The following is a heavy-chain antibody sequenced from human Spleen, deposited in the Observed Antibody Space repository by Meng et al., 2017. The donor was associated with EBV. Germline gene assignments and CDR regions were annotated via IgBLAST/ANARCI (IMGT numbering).Heavy chain of an antibody. Sequence: QVQLQESGPGLVKLYQTLSLTCAVSGGSISSGGYYWSWIRQPPGKGLEWIGYIYYSGSTYYNPSLKSRVTISVDMSKNQFSLKLSSVTAADTAVYYCARGGDSDYEHAYWGQGTLVTVSS. J-gene: IGHJ4*02. CDR2: IYYSGST. CDR3: ARGGDSDYEHAY. D-gene: IGHD5-12*01. CDR1: GGSISSGGYY. V-gene: IGHV4-30-4*01.